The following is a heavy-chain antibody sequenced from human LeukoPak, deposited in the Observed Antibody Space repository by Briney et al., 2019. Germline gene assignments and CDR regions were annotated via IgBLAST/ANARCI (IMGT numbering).Heavy chain of an antibody. CDR2: INWNGGST. V-gene: IGHV3-20*01. J-gene: IGHJ4*02. CDR3: ARQESRNYYFEGLDY. Sequence: PGGSLRLSCAASGFTFDDYGMSWVRQAPGKGLEWVSGINWNGGSTGYADSVKGRFTISRDNAKNSLYLQMNSLKPDDTAVYPCARQESRNYYFEGLDYWGQGTLVTVSS. CDR1: GFTFDDYG. D-gene: IGHD3-22*01.